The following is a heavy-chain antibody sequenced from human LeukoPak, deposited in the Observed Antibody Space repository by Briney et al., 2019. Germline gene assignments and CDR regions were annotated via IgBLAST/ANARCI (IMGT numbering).Heavy chain of an antibody. CDR2: INPNSGGT. D-gene: IGHD3-9*01. CDR3: ARVVVLRYFDWSPEFDY. J-gene: IGHJ4*02. Sequence: ASVKVSCKASGYTFTGYYMHWVRQAPGQGLEWMGRINPNSGGTNYAQKFQGRVTMTRDTSISTAYMELSRLRSDDTAVYYCARVVVLRYFDWSPEFDYWAEGTLVTVSS. V-gene: IGHV1-2*06. CDR1: GYTFTGYY.